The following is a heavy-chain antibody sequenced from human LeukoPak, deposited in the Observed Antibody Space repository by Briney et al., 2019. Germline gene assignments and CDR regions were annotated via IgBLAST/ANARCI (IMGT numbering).Heavy chain of an antibody. CDR2: ISWNSGSI. CDR1: GFTFDDYA. V-gene: IGHV3-9*01. D-gene: IGHD2-2*01. CDR3: ARLTGVPAAIFDY. Sequence: GGSLRLSCAASGFTFDDYAMHWVRQAPGKGLEWVSGISWNSGSIGYVDSVKGRFTISRDNAKNSLYLQMNSLRAEDTAVYYCARLTGVPAAIFDYWGQGTLVTVSS. J-gene: IGHJ4*02.